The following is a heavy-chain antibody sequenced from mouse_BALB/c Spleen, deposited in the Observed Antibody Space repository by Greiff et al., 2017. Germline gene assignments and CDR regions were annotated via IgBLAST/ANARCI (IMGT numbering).Heavy chain of an antibody. D-gene: IGHD2-4*01. CDR1: GYTFTSYW. Sequence: VQLQQSGTVLARPGASVKMSCKASGYTFTSYWMNWVKQRPGQGLEWIGRIYPGDGDTNYNGKFKGKATLTADKSSSTAYMQLSSLTSVDSAVYFCARDDYPYAMDYWGQGTSVTVSS. V-gene: IGHV1-80*01. CDR2: IYPGDGDT. J-gene: IGHJ4*01. CDR3: ARDDYPYAMDY.